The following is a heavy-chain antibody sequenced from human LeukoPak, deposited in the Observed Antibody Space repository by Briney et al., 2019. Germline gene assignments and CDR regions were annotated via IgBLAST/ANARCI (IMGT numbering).Heavy chain of an antibody. CDR2: ISYDGSNK. D-gene: IGHD3-10*01. CDR1: GFTFSSYA. V-gene: IGHV3-30-3*01. CDR3: ARRDRGSTLGN. Sequence: LAGGSLRLSCAASGFTFSSYAMHWVRQAPGKGLEWVAVISYDGSNKYYADSVKGRFTISRDNSKNTLYLQMNSLRAEDTAVYYCARRDRGSTLGNWGQGTLVTVSS. J-gene: IGHJ4*02.